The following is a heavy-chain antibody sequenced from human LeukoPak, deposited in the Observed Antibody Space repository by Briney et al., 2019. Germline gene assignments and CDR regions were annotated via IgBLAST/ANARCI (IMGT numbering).Heavy chain of an antibody. Sequence: ASIKVSCKTSGYTFTNYGISWVRQAPGQGLEWMGWISAYNGNANYAQKVQGRVTMTADTSTSTAYMELRSLRSDDTAVYYCARGLDGVAAAGSWGQGTLVTVSS. V-gene: IGHV1-18*01. J-gene: IGHJ5*02. CDR3: ARGLDGVAAAGS. CDR2: ISAYNGNA. D-gene: IGHD6-13*01. CDR1: GYTFTNYG.